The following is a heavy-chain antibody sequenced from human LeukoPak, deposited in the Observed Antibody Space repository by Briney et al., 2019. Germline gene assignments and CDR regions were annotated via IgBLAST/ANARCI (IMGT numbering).Heavy chain of an antibody. CDR1: GFTFHDYS. V-gene: IGHV3-43*02. Sequence: GGSLRLSCAASGFTFHDYSIHWVRQVPGKGLEWVSLIVGDGGRSYYADSVKGRFTISRDNSKNSLYLQMNSLRTDETALYYCAKEGPTAVAGYFDYWGQGTLVTVSS. CDR3: AKEGPTAVAGYFDY. D-gene: IGHD6-19*01. J-gene: IGHJ4*02. CDR2: IVGDGGRS.